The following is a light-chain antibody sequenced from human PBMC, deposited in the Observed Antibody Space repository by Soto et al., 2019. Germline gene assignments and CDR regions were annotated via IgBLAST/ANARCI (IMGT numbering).Light chain of an antibody. J-gene: IGKJ1*01. CDR2: GAS. CDR1: QSVSST. CDR3: QQYNSWPVT. V-gene: IGKV3-15*01. Sequence: IVLTQSPGTLSLSPGERATLSCRASQSVSSTLAWYQQKPGQAPRLLLYGASTRATDIPARFTGSGSGTEFTLTIGSLQSEDFAVYYCQQYNSWPVTFGQGTKVDIK.